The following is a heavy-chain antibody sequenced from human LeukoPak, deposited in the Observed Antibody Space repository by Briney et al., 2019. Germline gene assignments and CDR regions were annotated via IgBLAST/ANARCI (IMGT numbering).Heavy chain of an antibody. CDR1: GFTFSSIA. V-gene: IGHV3-23*01. Sequence: GGSLRLSCAASGFTFSSIAMSWVRQAPDKGLEWVSTISVSGGSTYYADSVKGRFTISRDDSKNTLYLQMNSLRAEDTAFYYCAKGGSGSYYSHFDCWGQGTLVTVSS. D-gene: IGHD3-10*01. CDR2: ISVSGGST. J-gene: IGHJ4*02. CDR3: AKGGSGSYYSHFDC.